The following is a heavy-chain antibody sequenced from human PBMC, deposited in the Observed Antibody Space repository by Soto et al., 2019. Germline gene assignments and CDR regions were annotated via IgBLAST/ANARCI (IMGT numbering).Heavy chain of an antibody. CDR1: GLTFSGSA. Sequence: GGSLRLSCAASGLTFSGSAMHWVRQASGKGLEWVGRIRSKAKSYATVYAASVKGRFTISRDDSKNTAYLQMNSLKTEDTAVYYCTTLGIAAAGTDYWGQGTLVTVSS. CDR2: IRSKAKSYAT. CDR3: TTLGIAAAGTDY. V-gene: IGHV3-73*01. D-gene: IGHD6-13*01. J-gene: IGHJ4*02.